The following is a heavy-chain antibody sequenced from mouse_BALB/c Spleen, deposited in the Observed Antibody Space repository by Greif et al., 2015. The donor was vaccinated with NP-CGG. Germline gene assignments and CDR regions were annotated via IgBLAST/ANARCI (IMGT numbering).Heavy chain of an antibody. D-gene: IGHD1-1*01. CDR1: GFTFSSYA. J-gene: IGHJ4*01. CDR2: ISSGGST. Sequence: EVKVVESGGGLVKPGGSLKLSCAASGFTFSSYAMSWVRQTPEKRLEWVASISSGGSTYYPDSVKGRFTISRDNARNILYLQMSSLRSEDTAMYYCARSNYYGSSYLYYAMDYCGQGTSVTVSS. V-gene: IGHV5-6-5*01. CDR3: ARSNYYGSSYLYYAMDY.